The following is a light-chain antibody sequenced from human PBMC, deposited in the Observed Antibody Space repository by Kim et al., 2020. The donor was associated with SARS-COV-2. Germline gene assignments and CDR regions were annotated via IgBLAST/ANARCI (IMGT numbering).Light chain of an antibody. CDR1: NIGSKS. V-gene: IGLV3-21*04. CDR3: QVWDSSSEHPV. J-gene: IGLJ3*02. CDR2: YDS. Sequence: APGKTARITWGGNNIGSKSVHWYQQKPGQAPVLVIYYDSDRPSGIPERFSGSNSGNTATLTISRVGAGDEADYYCQVWDSSSEHPVFGGGTQLTVL.